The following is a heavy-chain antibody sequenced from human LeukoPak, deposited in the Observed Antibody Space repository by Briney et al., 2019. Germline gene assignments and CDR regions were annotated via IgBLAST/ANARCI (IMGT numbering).Heavy chain of an antibody. Sequence: ASVKVSCKASGYTFTSCAIHWLRQAPGQRLEWMGWINTANGITKYSQKFQDRVTITRDTSANTGYMELSSLRSEDTAVYYCARGRNIDDFWSGYYYPFDYWGQGTLVTVSS. J-gene: IGHJ4*02. CDR3: ARGRNIDDFWSGYYYPFDY. CDR1: GYTFTSCA. V-gene: IGHV1-3*04. CDR2: INTANGIT. D-gene: IGHD3-3*01.